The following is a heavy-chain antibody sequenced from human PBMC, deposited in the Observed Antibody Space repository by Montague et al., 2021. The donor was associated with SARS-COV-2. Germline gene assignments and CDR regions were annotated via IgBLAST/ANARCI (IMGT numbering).Heavy chain of an antibody. Sequence: TLSLTCTVSGGSISGDNYYWTWIRQHPGKGLEWIAYIYYTGSTHYNPSLQSRLRTSLDTSKNQFSLTLTSVTAADTAIYYCARNRGWGSRGAGYIDLRGRGTLVTVSS. J-gene: IGHJ2*01. D-gene: IGHD7-27*01. V-gene: IGHV4-31*03. CDR2: IYYTGST. CDR1: GGSISGDNYY. CDR3: ARNRGWGSRGAGYIDL.